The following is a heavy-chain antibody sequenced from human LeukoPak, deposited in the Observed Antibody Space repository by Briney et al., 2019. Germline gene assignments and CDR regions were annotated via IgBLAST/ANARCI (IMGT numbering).Heavy chain of an antibody. Sequence: PGGSLRLSCAASGFTFDDYAMHWVRQAPGKGLEWVSGISWNSGSIGYADSVKGRFTISRDNAKNSLYLQMNSLRAEDTALYYCAKSFGPSGWQEPFDYWGQGTLVTVSS. CDR2: ISWNSGSI. J-gene: IGHJ4*02. CDR1: GFTFDDYA. V-gene: IGHV3-9*01. D-gene: IGHD1-14*01. CDR3: AKSFGPSGWQEPFDY.